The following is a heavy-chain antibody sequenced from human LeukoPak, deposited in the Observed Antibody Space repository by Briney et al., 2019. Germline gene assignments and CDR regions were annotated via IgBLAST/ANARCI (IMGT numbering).Heavy chain of an antibody. CDR2: ISISSSTI. CDR1: GFTFSNYS. J-gene: IGHJ4*02. CDR3: ARGLALVTVAFYFDY. D-gene: IGHD2/OR15-2a*01. Sequence: GGSLRLSCAASGFTFSNYSMNWVRQAPGKGLEWVSYISISSSTIYYADSVKGRFTISRDNAKNSLYLQMNSLRNEDTAVYYCARGLALVTVAFYFDYWGQGTLVTVSS. V-gene: IGHV3-48*02.